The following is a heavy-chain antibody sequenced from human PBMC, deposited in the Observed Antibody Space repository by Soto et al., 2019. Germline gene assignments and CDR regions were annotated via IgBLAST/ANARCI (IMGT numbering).Heavy chain of an antibody. CDR1: GYTFTSYG. D-gene: IGHD4-17*01. V-gene: IGHV1-2*04. Sequence: ASVKVSCKASGYTFTSYGISWVRQAPGQGLEWMGWINPNSGGTNYAQRFQGWVTMTRDTSISTAYMELSRLKSDDTAVYYCASARTGNDYAPHYFDFWGQGTLVTVSS. CDR3: ASARTGNDYAPHYFDF. J-gene: IGHJ4*02. CDR2: INPNSGGT.